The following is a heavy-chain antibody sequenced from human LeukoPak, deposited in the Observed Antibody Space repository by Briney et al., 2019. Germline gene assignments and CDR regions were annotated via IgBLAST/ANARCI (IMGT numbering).Heavy chain of an antibody. CDR3: ARMGYYYSIPTFFDY. V-gene: IGHV3-66*02. D-gene: IGHD3-22*01. J-gene: IGHJ4*02. CDR1: GFTVSSNY. CDR2: IYSGGST. Sequence: PGGSLRLSCAASGFTVSSNYVSWVRQAPGKGLEWVSVIYSGGSTYYADSVKGRFTISRDNSKNTLYLQMNSLRAEDTAVYYCARMGYYYSIPTFFDYWGQGPLVTVSS.